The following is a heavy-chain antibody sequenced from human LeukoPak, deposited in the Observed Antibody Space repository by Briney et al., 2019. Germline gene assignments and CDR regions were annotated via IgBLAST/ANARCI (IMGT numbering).Heavy chain of an antibody. V-gene: IGHV3-13*01. CDR3: ARIYYDSSRRDYYGMDV. J-gene: IGHJ6*02. CDR1: GFTCSTYG. Sequence: PGGSLRLSCSASGFTCSTYGMHGVRQATGRGLEWVSAIGADGKTYYAGSVKGRFTISREDAKNSLYLQMNSLRVEDAAVYYCARIYYDSSRRDYYGMDVWGQGTTVTVS. CDR2: IGADGKT. D-gene: IGHD3-22*01.